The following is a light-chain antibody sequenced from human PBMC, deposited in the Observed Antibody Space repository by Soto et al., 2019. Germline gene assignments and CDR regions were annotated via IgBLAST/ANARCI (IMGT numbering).Light chain of an antibody. CDR3: SSYTSSSFWV. Sequence: QSALTQPASVSGSPGQSITISCTGTSSDVGGYNYVSWYQQHPGRAPKLMIYEVSDWPSGVSHRFSGSKSGNTASLTISGLQAEDEGDYYCSSYTSSSFWVFGGGTKVTVL. J-gene: IGLJ3*02. CDR1: SSDVGGYNY. CDR2: EVS. V-gene: IGLV2-14*01.